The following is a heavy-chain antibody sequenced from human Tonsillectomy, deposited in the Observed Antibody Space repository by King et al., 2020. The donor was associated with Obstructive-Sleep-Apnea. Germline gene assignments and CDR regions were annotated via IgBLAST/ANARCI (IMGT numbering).Heavy chain of an antibody. V-gene: IGHV3-30*04. J-gene: IGHJ4*02. CDR3: ARDFKGFDY. CDR1: GFMFNNYP. CDR2: ISYDGSNK. Sequence: VQLVESGGGVVQPGRSLRISCAASGFMFNNYPMHWVRQAPGKGLEWVAVISYDGSNKYYTDSVKGRFTISRDSSKNTLYLQMNSLRAEDPAVYYCARDFKGFDYWGQGTLVSISS.